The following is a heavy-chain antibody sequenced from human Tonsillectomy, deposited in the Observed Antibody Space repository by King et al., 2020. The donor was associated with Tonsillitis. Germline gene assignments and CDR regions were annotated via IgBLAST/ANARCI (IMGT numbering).Heavy chain of an antibody. CDR1: GFTFSSYS. J-gene: IGHJ3*02. V-gene: IGHV3-21*01. Sequence: VQLVESGGGLVKPGGSLRLSCAASGFTFSSYSMNWVRKAPGKGLEWVSCISSSSSYIYYADSVKGRFTISRDNAKNSLYLQMNSLRAEDTAIYYCAREYYDFWSVSGAFDIWGQGTMVTVSS. CDR2: ISSSSSYI. D-gene: IGHD3-3*01. CDR3: AREYYDFWSVSGAFDI.